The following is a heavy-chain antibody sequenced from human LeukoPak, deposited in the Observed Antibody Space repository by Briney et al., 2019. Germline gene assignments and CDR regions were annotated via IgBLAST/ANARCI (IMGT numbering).Heavy chain of an antibody. V-gene: IGHV4-39*07. D-gene: IGHD6-19*01. CDR1: GGSISLSYYY. J-gene: IGHJ4*02. CDR3: ARGTLYSGWSYYFDY. Sequence: SETLSLTCSVSGGSISLSYYYWGWIRQPPGKALEWIGSVYYSGTTSYNPSLKSRVTISVDMSKNHFSLRLSSVTAADTAMYYCARGTLYSGWSYYFDYWGQGSQVTVSS. CDR2: VYYSGTT.